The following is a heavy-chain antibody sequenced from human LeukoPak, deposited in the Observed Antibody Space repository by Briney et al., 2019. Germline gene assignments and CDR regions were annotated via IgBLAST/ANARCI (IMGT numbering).Heavy chain of an antibody. J-gene: IGHJ4*02. V-gene: IGHV3-33*06. CDR1: GFALCRYE. CDR3: AKVRMSHSGYDLPSY. D-gene: IGHD5-12*01. CDR2: IWYDGTNK. Sequence: GGSLRLSCAASGFALCRYEMNCVRRAPGQGREWGAVIWYDGTNKNNAASVKGRFAISRDNSKNTLYLQMNALRAEDTAVYYCAKVRMSHSGYDLPSYWGQGTLVTVSS.